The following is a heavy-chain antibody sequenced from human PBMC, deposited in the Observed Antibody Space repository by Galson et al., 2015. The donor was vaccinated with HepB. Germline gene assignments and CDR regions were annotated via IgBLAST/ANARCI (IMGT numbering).Heavy chain of an antibody. V-gene: IGHV1-46*01. CDR3: ARGRYYGMDV. CDR1: GSTFTSYG. J-gene: IGHJ6*02. Sequence: SVKVSCKASGSTFTSYGISWVRQAPGQGLDWMGIINPSGGSTTSAQNFQGRVTVTRDTSTSTVYIELSSLRSEDTAVYSCARGRYYGMDVWGQGTTVTVSS. CDR2: INPSGGST.